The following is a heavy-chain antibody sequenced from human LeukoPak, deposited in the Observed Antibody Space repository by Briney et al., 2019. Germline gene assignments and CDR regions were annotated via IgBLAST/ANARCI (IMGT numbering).Heavy chain of an antibody. CDR2: ISAYNGNT. V-gene: IGHV1-18*01. CDR1: GYTFTSYS. J-gene: IGHJ5*02. Sequence: GASVKVSCKASGYTFTSYSISWGRQAPGQGLEWMAWISAYNGNTNYAQKLQGRLTMTTDTSTSTAYLELRSLRSDDTAVYYCARASSWYSRDQSNWFDPWGQGTLVTVSS. CDR3: ARASSWYSRDQSNWFDP. D-gene: IGHD6-13*01.